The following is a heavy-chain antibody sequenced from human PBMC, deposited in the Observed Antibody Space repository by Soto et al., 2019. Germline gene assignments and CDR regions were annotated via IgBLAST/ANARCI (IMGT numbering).Heavy chain of an antibody. V-gene: IGHV3-48*01. CDR3: ARSEAGYYYDSSGYPVDY. CDR2: ISSSSSTI. D-gene: IGHD3-22*01. J-gene: IGHJ4*02. CDR1: GFTFSSYS. Sequence: PGGSLRLSCAASGFTFSSYSMNWVRQAPGKGLEWVSYISSSSSTIYYADSVKGRFTISRDNAKNSLYLQMNSLRAEDTAVYYCARSEAGYYYDSSGYPVDYWGQGTLVTVSS.